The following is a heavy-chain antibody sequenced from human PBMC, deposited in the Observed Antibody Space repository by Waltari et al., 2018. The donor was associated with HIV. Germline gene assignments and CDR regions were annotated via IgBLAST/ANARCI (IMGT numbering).Heavy chain of an antibody. CDR2: INPNSGGT. V-gene: IGHV1-2*02. CDR3: ARDRARTTDYYYYGMDV. CDR1: GHTSAGHY. J-gene: IGHJ6*02. Sequence: QVQLVQPGAEVKTPGPSPEVSCTDTGHTSAGHYMHAERQAPGQGLEWMGWINPNSGGTNYAQKFQGRVTMTRDTSISTAYMELSRLRSDDTAVYYCARDRARTTDYYYYGMDVWGQGTTVTVSS. D-gene: IGHD1-7*01.